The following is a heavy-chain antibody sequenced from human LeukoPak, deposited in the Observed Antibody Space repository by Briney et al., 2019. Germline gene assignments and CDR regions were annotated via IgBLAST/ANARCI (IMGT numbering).Heavy chain of an antibody. V-gene: IGHV3-30*02. Sequence: GGSLRLSCAASGFTFSNFGMHWIRQAPGKGLEWVAVERSGGSKHYADSVKGRFTISRDNAENSLYLQMNSLRAEDMALYYCAKDRGDLFYYFDYWGQGTLVTVSS. J-gene: IGHJ4*02. CDR2: ERSGGSK. CDR1: GFTFSNFG. CDR3: AKDRGDLFYYFDY. D-gene: IGHD7-27*01.